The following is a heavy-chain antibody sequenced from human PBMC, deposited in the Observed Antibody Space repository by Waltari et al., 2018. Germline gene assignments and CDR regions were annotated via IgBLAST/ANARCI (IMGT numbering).Heavy chain of an antibody. D-gene: IGHD1-26*01. Sequence: QVQLVQSGAEVRKPGSSVRVSCEASGGPSGSYAIAWVRQDPGQGLGLMAGNIPIYGTPNYAQKFQGRVTIAADESTRTTYMELGSLGSDDTAVYYCAKRIVGGPFDVWGQGTVVTVSS. CDR3: AKRIVGGPFDV. CDR1: GGPSGSYA. V-gene: IGHV1-69*12. CDR2: NIPIYGTP. J-gene: IGHJ3*01.